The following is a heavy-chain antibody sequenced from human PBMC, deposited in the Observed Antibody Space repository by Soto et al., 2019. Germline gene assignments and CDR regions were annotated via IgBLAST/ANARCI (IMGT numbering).Heavy chain of an antibody. CDR2: TYYRSKWYN. V-gene: IGHV6-1*01. CDR3: AREVDRSHYYYYGMDV. J-gene: IGHJ6*02. Sequence: SQTLSLTCAISGDSVSSNSAAWNWIRQSPSRGLEWLGRTYYRSKWYNDYAVSVKGRITINPDTSKNQFSLQLNSVTPEDTAVYYCAREVDRSHYYYYGMDVWGQGTTVTVSS. CDR1: GDSVSSNSAA. D-gene: IGHD2-2*01.